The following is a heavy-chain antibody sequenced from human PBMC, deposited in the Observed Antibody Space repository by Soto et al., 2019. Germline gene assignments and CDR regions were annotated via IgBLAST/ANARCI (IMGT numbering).Heavy chain of an antibody. CDR3: GSSGEKFNLLDY. CDR1: GFTFSDHY. J-gene: IGHJ4*01. CDR2: SSNSGSLT. D-gene: IGHD2-21*01. V-gene: IGHV3-11*06. Sequence: GGSLRLSCSASGFTFSDHYMSWIRQSPVKGLEWIGYSSNSGSLTRYADSVKGRFSISRDNAKNALYLQINSLRGDDTATYYCGSSGEKFNLLDY.